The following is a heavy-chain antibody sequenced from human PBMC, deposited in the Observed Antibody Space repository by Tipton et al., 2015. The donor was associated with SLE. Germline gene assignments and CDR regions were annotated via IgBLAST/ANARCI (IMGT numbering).Heavy chain of an antibody. CDR1: GGSVSSSHYY. V-gene: IGHV4-39*07. Sequence: TLSLTCTVSGGSVSSSHYYWGWIRQPPGKGLEWIGSVYYSGTTYYNPPLKSRVTISVDTSKNQFSLRLSSVTAADTAVYYCSRTTMDLYYYMDVWGNGTTVTVSS. D-gene: IGHD1-14*01. CDR3: SRTTMDLYYYMDV. J-gene: IGHJ6*03. CDR2: VYYSGTT.